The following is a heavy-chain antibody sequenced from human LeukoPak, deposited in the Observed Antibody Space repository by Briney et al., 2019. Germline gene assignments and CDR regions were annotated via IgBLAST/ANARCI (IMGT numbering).Heavy chain of an antibody. CDR3: ARARYSSSWPNDAFDI. Sequence: SQTLSLTCTVSGGSISSGSYYWSWIRQPAGKGLEWIGRIYTSGSTNYNPSLKSRVTISVDTSKNQFSLKLSSVTAADTAVYYCARARYSSSWPNDAFDIWGQGTMVTVSS. CDR2: IYTSGST. D-gene: IGHD6-13*01. V-gene: IGHV4-61*02. CDR1: GGSISSGSYY. J-gene: IGHJ3*02.